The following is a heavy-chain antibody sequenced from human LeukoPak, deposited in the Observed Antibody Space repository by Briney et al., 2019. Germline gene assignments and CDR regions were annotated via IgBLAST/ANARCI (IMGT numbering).Heavy chain of an antibody. CDR3: TRGVISDV. CDR1: GFIFSDYD. J-gene: IGHJ6*04. V-gene: IGHV3-11*01. CDR2: INGGGTTK. Sequence: GGSLRLSCAASGFIFSDYDMNWIRQAPGTGLEWLSHINGGGTTKYYADSVRGRFTLSRDNAKNTLYLQMNNLRAEDTAVYYCTRGVISDVWGTGTTVTVSS.